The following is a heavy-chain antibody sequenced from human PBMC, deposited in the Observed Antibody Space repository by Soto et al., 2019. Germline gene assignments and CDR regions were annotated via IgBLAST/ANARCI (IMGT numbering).Heavy chain of an antibody. CDR2: FHYSGST. J-gene: IGHJ6*02. Sequence: QLQLQESGPGLVKPSETLSLTCTVSGGSISSGPYSWGWIRQPPGKGLEWIGTFHYSGSTYYSPCLESRGTISVDTSKNQFSLKVSSVTAADTAVYYCARLGGYCSGTSCCGYYGMDVWGQGTTVTVSS. V-gene: IGHV4-39*01. D-gene: IGHD2-2*01. CDR3: ARLGGYCSGTSCCGYYGMDV. CDR1: GGSISSGPYS.